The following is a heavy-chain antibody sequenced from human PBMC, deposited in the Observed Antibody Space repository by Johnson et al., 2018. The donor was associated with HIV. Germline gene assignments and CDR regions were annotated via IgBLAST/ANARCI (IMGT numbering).Heavy chain of an antibody. D-gene: IGHD6-13*01. CDR1: GFTFSDYG. CDR2: ISYDGSNK. J-gene: IGHJ3*02. V-gene: IGHV3-30*03. CDR3: AREYSSSWFPPSRAFDI. Sequence: QVQLVESGGGVVQPGRSLRLSCAVSGFTFSDYGMHWVRQAPGKGLEWVAVISYDGSNKYYADSVKGRFPISRDNSKSTLYLQMNSLRAEDTAVYYCAREYSSSWFPPSRAFDIWGQGTMVTVSS.